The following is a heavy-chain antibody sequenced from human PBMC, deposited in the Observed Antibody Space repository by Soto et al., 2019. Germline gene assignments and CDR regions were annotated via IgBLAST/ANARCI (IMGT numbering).Heavy chain of an antibody. CDR3: ARDKITGLFDY. CDR1: GGSFSAYY. J-gene: IGHJ4*02. D-gene: IGHD2-8*02. V-gene: IGHV4-34*01. Sequence: QVQLQQWGAGLLKPSETLSLTCAVYGGSFSAYYWTWIRQPPGTGLEWIGQINHSGSTNYNPSLKXXVTISVDTSKNQFSLKLTSVTAADTAVYYCARDKITGLFDYWGQGTLVTVSS. CDR2: INHSGST.